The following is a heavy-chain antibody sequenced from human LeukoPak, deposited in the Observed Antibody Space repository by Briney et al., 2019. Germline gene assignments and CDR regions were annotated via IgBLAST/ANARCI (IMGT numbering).Heavy chain of an antibody. D-gene: IGHD5-12*01. CDR1: GFTFSSYW. Sequence: GGSLRLSCAASGFTFSSYWMHWVRQAPGKGLVWVSRINSDGSSITYADSVRGRFTISRDNAKNTLYLQMNSLRVEDTAVYYCAREGRVSGYDFDCWGQGTLVTVSS. J-gene: IGHJ4*02. CDR2: INSDGSSI. V-gene: IGHV3-74*03. CDR3: AREGRVSGYDFDC.